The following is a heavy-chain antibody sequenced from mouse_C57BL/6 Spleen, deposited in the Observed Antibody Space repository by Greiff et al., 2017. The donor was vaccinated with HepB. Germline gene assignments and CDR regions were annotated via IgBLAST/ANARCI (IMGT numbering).Heavy chain of an antibody. Sequence: VQLQQSGPELVKPGASVKIPCKASGYTFTDYNMDWVKQSHGKSLEWIGDINPNNGGTIYNQKFKGKATLTVDKSSSTAYMELRSLTSEDTAVYYCARFYGSSYVDAMDYWGQGTSVTVSS. CDR1: GYTFTDYN. V-gene: IGHV1-18*01. CDR2: INPNNGGT. J-gene: IGHJ4*01. D-gene: IGHD1-1*01. CDR3: ARFYGSSYVDAMDY.